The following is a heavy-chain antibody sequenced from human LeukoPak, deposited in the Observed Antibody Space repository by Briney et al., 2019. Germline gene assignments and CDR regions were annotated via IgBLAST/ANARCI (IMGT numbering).Heavy chain of an antibody. J-gene: IGHJ4*02. V-gene: IGHV4-4*07. CDR1: GGSLSSYY. D-gene: IGHD2-2*01. Sequence: PSETLSLTCTVSGGSLSSYYWSWIRQPAGKGLEWIGRIYTSGSTNYNPSLTSRVTMSVDTSKNQFSLKLSSVTAADTAVYYCARAPEGGYCSSTSCYSSPFDYWGQGTLVTVSS. CDR3: ARAPEGGYCSSTSCYSSPFDY. CDR2: IYTSGST.